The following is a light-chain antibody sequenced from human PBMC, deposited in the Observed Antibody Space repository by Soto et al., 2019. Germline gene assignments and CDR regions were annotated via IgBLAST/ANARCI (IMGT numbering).Light chain of an antibody. CDR2: DAS. Sequence: EIVLTQSPATLSLSPGERATLSCRASQSVSNYLVWYQQKPGQAPRLLIYDASNRATGIPARFSGSGSGTDFTLTISSLEPEDSAVYYCQQRSSWPPFTFGPGTKVHIK. CDR1: QSVSNY. CDR3: QQRSSWPPFT. J-gene: IGKJ3*01. V-gene: IGKV3-11*01.